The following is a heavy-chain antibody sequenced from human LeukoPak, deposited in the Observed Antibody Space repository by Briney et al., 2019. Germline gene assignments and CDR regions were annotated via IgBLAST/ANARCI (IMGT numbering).Heavy chain of an antibody. CDR3: ARGVRAAADAFDI. Sequence: ASVKVSCKASGYTFTGYYMHWVRQAPGQGLEWMGGIIPMFGTSDYAQKFQGRVTITADESTSTAYMELSSLRSEDTAFYYCARGVRAAADAFDIWGQGTMVTVSS. CDR1: GYTFTGYY. J-gene: IGHJ3*02. CDR2: IIPMFGTS. V-gene: IGHV1-69*13. D-gene: IGHD6-13*01.